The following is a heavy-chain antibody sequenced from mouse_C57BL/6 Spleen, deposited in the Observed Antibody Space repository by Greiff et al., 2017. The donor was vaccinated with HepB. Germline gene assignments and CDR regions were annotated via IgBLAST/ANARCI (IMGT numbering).Heavy chain of an antibody. J-gene: IGHJ4*01. Sequence: VQLQQPGAELVMPGASVKLSCKASGYTLTSYWMHWVKQSPGQGLEWIGEIDPSDSYTNYNQKFKGKSTLTVDKSSSTAYMQLSSLTSEDSAVYYCARGGRPYGSSYDYAMDYWGQGTSVTVSS. CDR3: ARGGRPYGSSYDYAMDY. CDR1: GYTLTSYW. D-gene: IGHD1-1*01. CDR2: IDPSDSYT. V-gene: IGHV1-69*01.